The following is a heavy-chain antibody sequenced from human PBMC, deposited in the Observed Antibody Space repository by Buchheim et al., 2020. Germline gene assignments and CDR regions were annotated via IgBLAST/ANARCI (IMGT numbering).Heavy chain of an antibody. Sequence: EVQLVESGGGLVLPGGSLRLSCAVAGFTFSSFEMNWVRQAPGKGLEWVSYISSSGSTKYYADSLKGRFTISRDNAETSIYLQMNSLRVEDTAAYYCASLKGRTGTGYGMDVWGQGTT. V-gene: IGHV3-48*03. CDR1: GFTFSSFE. CDR3: ASLKGRTGTGYGMDV. CDR2: ISSSGSTK. J-gene: IGHJ6*02. D-gene: IGHD1-1*01.